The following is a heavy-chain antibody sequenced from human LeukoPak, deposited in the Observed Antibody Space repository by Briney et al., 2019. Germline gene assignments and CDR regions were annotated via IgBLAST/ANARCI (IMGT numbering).Heavy chain of an antibody. J-gene: IGHJ4*02. CDR3: AGEGGFLDSSGYLDY. D-gene: IGHD3-22*01. CDR2: IKQDGSEK. Sequence: GGSLRLSCAASGFTFSSYWMSWVRQAPGKGLEWVANIKQDGSEKYYVDSVKGRFTISRDNAKNSLYLQMNSLRAEDTAVYYCAGEGGFLDSSGYLDYWGQGTLVTVSS. CDR1: GFTFSSYW. V-gene: IGHV3-7*01.